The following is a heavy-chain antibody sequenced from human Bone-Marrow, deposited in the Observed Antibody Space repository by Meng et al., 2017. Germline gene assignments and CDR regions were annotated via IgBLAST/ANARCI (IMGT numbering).Heavy chain of an antibody. CDR3: ARGTYYYGSSGQLVSDY. Sequence: ASVKVSCKASGYTFTGYYMHWVRQAPGQGLEWMGRSNPNSGGTNYAQKFQGRVTMTRDTSISTAYMELSRLRSDDTAVYYCARGTYYYGSSGQLVSDYWGQGTLVTVSS. CDR2: SNPNSGGT. D-gene: IGHD3-22*01. CDR1: GYTFTGYY. J-gene: IGHJ4*02. V-gene: IGHV1-2*06.